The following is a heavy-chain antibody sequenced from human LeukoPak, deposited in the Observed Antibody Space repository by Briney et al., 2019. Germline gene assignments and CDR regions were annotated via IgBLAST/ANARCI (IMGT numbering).Heavy chain of an antibody. Sequence: GGSLRLTCAASGFTFSSYGMHWVRQAPGKGLEWVAVISYDGSNKYYADSVKGRFTISRDNSKNTLYLQMNSLRAEDTAVYYCAKERSGYISYWGQGTLVTVSS. CDR3: AKERSGYISY. J-gene: IGHJ4*02. V-gene: IGHV3-30*18. CDR2: ISYDGSNK. D-gene: IGHD3-22*01. CDR1: GFTFSSYG.